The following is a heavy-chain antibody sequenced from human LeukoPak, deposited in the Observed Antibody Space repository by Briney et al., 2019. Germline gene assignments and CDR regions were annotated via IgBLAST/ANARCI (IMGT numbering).Heavy chain of an antibody. CDR2: ISYDGSNK. Sequence: GRSLRLSCAASGFTSSSYGMHWVRQAPGKGLEWVAVISYDGSNKYYADSVKGRFTISRDNSKNTLYLQMNSLRAEDTAVYYCAKGLAAHGLRAWDYWGQGTLVTVSS. V-gene: IGHV3-30*18. CDR1: GFTSSSYG. J-gene: IGHJ4*02. CDR3: AKGLAAHGLRAWDY. D-gene: IGHD6-25*01.